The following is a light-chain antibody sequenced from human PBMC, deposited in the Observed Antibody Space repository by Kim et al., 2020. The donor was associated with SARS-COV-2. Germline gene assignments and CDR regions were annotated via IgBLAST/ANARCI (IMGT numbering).Light chain of an antibody. CDR2: DAS. CDR3: QQFNSYLII. V-gene: IGKV1-13*02. J-gene: IGKJ5*01. Sequence: ASVGDRVTITCRASQGISSALAWYQQKPGKAPKLLIYDASSLESGVPSRFSGSGSGTDFTLTISSLQPEDFATYYCQQFNSYLIIFGQGTRLEIK. CDR1: QGISSA.